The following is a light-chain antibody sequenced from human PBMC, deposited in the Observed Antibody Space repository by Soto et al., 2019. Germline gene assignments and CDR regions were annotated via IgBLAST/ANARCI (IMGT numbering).Light chain of an antibody. CDR3: QQYDNLPLT. J-gene: IGKJ4*01. CDR2: DAS. V-gene: IGKV1-33*01. Sequence: DIQMTQSPSSLSASVGDRVTITCQASQDIRNYLNWYQQKPGKAPKIXIYDASNLETGVPSRFSGSGAGTDCTFTISSLQPEDIETYDCQQYDNLPLTFGGGTQVDIK. CDR1: QDIRNY.